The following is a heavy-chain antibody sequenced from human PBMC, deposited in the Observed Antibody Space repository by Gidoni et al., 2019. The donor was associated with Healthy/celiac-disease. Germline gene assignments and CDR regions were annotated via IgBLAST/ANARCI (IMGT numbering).Heavy chain of an antibody. CDR3: TSLYGDYPLGGY. CDR1: GCTFGDYA. CDR2: IRSKAYGGTT. D-gene: IGHD4-17*01. Sequence: EAQLVEAGGGLVQPGRSLRLSWTAPGCTFGDYAMSWFRQAPGKGLEWVCFIRSKAYGGTTEYAASVKGRFTISRDDSKSIAYLQINSLKTEDTAVYYCTSLYGDYPLGGYWGQGTLVTVSS. J-gene: IGHJ4*02. V-gene: IGHV3-49*03.